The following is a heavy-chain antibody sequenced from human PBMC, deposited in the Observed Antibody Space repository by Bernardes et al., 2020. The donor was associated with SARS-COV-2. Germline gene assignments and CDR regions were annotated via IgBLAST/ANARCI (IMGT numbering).Heavy chain of an antibody. CDR3: ARVGIAVAGTCDY. CDR2: IYHSGST. Sequence: SETLSLTCAVSGYSISSGYYWGWIRQPPGKGLEWIGSIYHSGSTYYNPSLKSRVTISVDTSKNQFSLKLSSVTAADTAVYYCARVGIAVAGTCDYWGQGTLVTVSS. J-gene: IGHJ4*02. CDR1: GYSISSGYY. V-gene: IGHV4-38-2*01. D-gene: IGHD6-19*01.